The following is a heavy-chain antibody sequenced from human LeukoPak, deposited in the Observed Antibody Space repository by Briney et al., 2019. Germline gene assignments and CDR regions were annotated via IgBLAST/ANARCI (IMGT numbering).Heavy chain of an antibody. Sequence: GGSLRLSCAASGFTFSSYSMNWVRQAPGKGLEWVSYISSSRSTIYYADSVKGRFTISRDNAKNSLYLQMNSLRAEDTAVYYCARMAGGWYWGQGTLVTVSS. CDR2: ISSSRSTI. V-gene: IGHV3-48*01. D-gene: IGHD3-10*01. CDR3: ARMAGGWY. J-gene: IGHJ4*02. CDR1: GFTFSSYS.